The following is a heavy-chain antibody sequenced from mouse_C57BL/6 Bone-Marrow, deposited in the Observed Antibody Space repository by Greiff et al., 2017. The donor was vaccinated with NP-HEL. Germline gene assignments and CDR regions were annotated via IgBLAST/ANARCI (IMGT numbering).Heavy chain of an antibody. CDR3: ARDAYYSNYGAMDY. V-gene: IGHV5-4*01. J-gene: IGHJ4*01. D-gene: IGHD2-5*01. CDR2: ISDGGSYT. CDR1: GFTFSSYA. Sequence: EVKLVESGGGLVKPGGSLKLSCAASGFTFSSYAMSWVRQTPEKRLEWVATISDGGSYTYYPDNVKGRFTISRDNAKNNLYLQMSHLKSEDTAMYYCARDAYYSNYGAMDYWGQGTSVTVSS.